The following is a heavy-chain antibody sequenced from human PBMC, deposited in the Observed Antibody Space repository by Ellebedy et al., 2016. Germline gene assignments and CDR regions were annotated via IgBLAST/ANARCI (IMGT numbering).Heavy chain of an antibody. CDR3: ARGPSPMITFGDAAFDI. Sequence: SETLSLTCTVSGGSISSYYWSWIRQPPGKGLEWIGYIYYSGSTNYNPSLKSRVTISVDTSKNQFSLKLSSVTAADTAVYYCARGPSPMITFGDAAFDIWGQGTMVTVSS. J-gene: IGHJ3*02. D-gene: IGHD3-16*01. V-gene: IGHV4-59*01. CDR1: GGSISSYY. CDR2: IYYSGST.